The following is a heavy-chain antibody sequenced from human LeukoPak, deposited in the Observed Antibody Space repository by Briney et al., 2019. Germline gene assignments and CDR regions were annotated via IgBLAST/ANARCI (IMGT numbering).Heavy chain of an antibody. CDR3: ARSPWSGYSYYFDY. Sequence: PGGSLRLSCAASGFTVSSNYMNWVRQAPGKGLEWVSVIYGGGSTYYDASVKGRFTISRDNSKNTLYLQMNSLRAEDTAVYYCARSPWSGYSYYFDYWGQGTLVTVSS. CDR1: GFTVSSNY. D-gene: IGHD3-3*01. CDR2: IYGGGST. V-gene: IGHV3-53*01. J-gene: IGHJ4*02.